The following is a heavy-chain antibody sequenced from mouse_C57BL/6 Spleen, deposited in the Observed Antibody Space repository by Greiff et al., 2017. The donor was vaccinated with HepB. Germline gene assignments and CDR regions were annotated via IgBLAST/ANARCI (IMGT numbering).Heavy chain of an antibody. J-gene: IGHJ2*01. D-gene: IGHD1-1*01. Sequence: LVESGASVKISCKASGYAFSSSWMNWVKQRPGKGLEWIGRIYPGDGDTNYNGKFKGKATLTADKSSSTAYMQLSSLTSEDSAVYFCARYYYGSSYFDYWGQGTTLTVSS. CDR3: ARYYYGSSYFDY. V-gene: IGHV1-82*01. CDR2: IYPGDGDT. CDR1: GYAFSSSW.